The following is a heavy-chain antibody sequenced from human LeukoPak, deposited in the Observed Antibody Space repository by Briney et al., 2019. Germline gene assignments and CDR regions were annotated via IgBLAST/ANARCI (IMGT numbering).Heavy chain of an antibody. V-gene: IGHV3-30*02. CDR1: GFTFSSYG. CDR2: IRYDGSNK. J-gene: IGHJ4*02. CDR3: AKDPRYSSGWYAYYFDY. Sequence: GGSLRLSCAASGFTFSSYGMHWVRQAPGKGLEWVAFIRYDGSNKYYADSAKGRFTISRDNSKNTLYLQMNSLRAEDTAVYYCAKDPRYSSGWYAYYFDYWGQGTLVTVSS. D-gene: IGHD6-19*01.